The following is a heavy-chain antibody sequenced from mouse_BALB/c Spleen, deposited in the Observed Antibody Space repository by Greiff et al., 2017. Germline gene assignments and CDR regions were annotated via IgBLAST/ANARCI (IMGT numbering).Heavy chain of an antibody. V-gene: IGHV1-9*01. CDR1: GYTFSSYW. J-gene: IGHJ4*01. CDR3: ASPYGYGNAMDY. Sequence: VKLVESGAELMKPGASVKISCKATGYTFSSYWIEWVKQRPGHGLEWIGEILPGSGSTNYNEKFKGKATFTADTSSNTAYMQLSSLTSEDSAVYYCASPYGYGNAMDYWGQGTSVTVSS. CDR2: ILPGSGST. D-gene: IGHD2-2*01.